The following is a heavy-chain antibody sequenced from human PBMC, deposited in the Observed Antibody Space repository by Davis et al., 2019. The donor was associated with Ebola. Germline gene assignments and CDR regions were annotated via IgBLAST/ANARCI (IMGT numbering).Heavy chain of an antibody. CDR3: ARGASWLVA. V-gene: IGHV3-53*01. J-gene: IGHJ4*02. D-gene: IGHD6-19*01. CDR1: GFSVSSNY. CDR2: IYAVGST. Sequence: PGGSLRLSCEASGFSVSSNYMSWIRQVPGKGREWVSVIYAVGSTFYADSVKGRFTISRDNSKNMVYLQMNSLRPEDTAVYYCARGASWLVAWGQGTLVSVSS.